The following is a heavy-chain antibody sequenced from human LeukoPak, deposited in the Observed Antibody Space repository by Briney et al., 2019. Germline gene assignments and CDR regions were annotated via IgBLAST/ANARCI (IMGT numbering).Heavy chain of an antibody. CDR3: ARDRVVTNYYYGMDV. Sequence: SVKVSCKASGGTFSSYAISWVRQAPGQGLEWMGGIIPIFGTANYAQKFQGRVTITADESTSTVYMELSSLRSEDTAVYYCARDRVVTNYYYGMDVWGQGTTVTVSS. J-gene: IGHJ6*02. V-gene: IGHV1-69*01. CDR2: IIPIFGTA. D-gene: IGHD3-3*01. CDR1: GGTFSSYA.